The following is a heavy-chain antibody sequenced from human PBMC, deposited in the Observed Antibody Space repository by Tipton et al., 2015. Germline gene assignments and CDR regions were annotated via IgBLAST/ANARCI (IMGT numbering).Heavy chain of an antibody. D-gene: IGHD2-15*01. J-gene: IGHJ4*02. CDR1: GASISSITYY. Sequence: GLVKPSETLSLTCTVSGASISSITYYWGWIRQPPGKGLEWIGSVYYTGSTYYNPSLKSRVTLSVDTSKNQFSLKLSSVTAADTAVYYCARQKGVKLVVVAARRRMEFDYWGQGTLVTVSS. CDR3: ARQKGVKLVVVAARRRMEFDY. CDR2: VYYTGST. V-gene: IGHV4-39*01.